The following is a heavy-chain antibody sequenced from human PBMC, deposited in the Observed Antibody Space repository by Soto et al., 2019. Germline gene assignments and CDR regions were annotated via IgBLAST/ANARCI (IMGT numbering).Heavy chain of an antibody. CDR3: GKVLVGATGHTDSDS. D-gene: IGHD2-15*01. J-gene: IGHJ4*02. V-gene: IGHV4-39*01. CDR2: IDYNGVT. Sequence: LSLTCTVSGGSIYRSGYYWGWIRQPPGRGLEWIGNIDYNGVTYSNPSLKSRVTISRDTSRNQFSLKLTSVTAADTALYYCGKVLVGATGHTDSDSWGPGTLVTVSS. CDR1: GGSIYRSGYY.